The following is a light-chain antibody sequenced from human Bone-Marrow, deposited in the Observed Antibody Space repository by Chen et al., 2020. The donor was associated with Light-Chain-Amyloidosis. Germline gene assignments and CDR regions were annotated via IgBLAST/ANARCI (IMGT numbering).Light chain of an antibody. CDR3: QAWDTSVV. CDR2: QDT. CDR1: KLGDKY. V-gene: IGLV3-1*01. J-gene: IGLJ2*01. Sequence: SYELTQPPSLSVSPGQTASITCSGDKLGDKYTSWYQQKPGQSPVLVIYQDTTRPSGIPERFSGSKSGNTATLTISGTQAMDEADYYCQAWDTSVVFGGGTKLTVL.